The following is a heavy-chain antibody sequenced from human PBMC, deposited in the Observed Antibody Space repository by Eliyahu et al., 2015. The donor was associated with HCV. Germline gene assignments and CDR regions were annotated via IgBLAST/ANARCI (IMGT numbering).Heavy chain of an antibody. CDR2: IYSGGST. Sequence: EVQLVESGGGXIQPGGSLRLSCAASGFTXSXNYXSWVRQAPEKGLGWVSVIYSGGSTYYADXVKGRFTISRDNSKNTLYLQMNSLRAEDTAVYYCARVWGDSSGWYTFNWYFDLWGRGTLVTVSS. CDR3: ARVWGDSSGWYTFNWYFDL. V-gene: IGHV3-53*01. CDR1: GFTXSXNY. D-gene: IGHD6-19*01. J-gene: IGHJ2*01.